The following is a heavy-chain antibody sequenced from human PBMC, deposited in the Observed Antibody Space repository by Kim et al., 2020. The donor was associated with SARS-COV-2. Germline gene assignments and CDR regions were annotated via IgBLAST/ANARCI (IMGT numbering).Heavy chain of an antibody. CDR1: GGSISTYY. CDR2: IYYSGST. D-gene: IGHD6-13*01. CDR3: ARRSAAAGFFDY. V-gene: IGHV4-59*08. J-gene: IGHJ4*02. Sequence: SETLSLTCTVSGGSISTYYWSWIRQPPGKGLELIGYIYYSGSTNYNPSLKSRVTISVDTSKNQFSLKLSSVTAADTAVYYCARRSAAAGFFDYWGQGILVTVSS.